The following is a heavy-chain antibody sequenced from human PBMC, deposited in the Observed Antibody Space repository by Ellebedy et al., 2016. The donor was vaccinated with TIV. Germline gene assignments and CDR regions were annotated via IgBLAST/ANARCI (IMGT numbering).Heavy chain of an antibody. CDR3: ARERYSYKYYYYMDV. D-gene: IGHD5-18*01. CDR1: GGSFSGYY. J-gene: IGHJ6*03. Sequence: GSLRLSXAVYGGSFSGYYWSWIRQPPGKGLEWIGEINHSGSTNYNPSLKSRVTISVDTSKNQFSLKLSSVTAADTAVYYCARERYSYKYYYYMDVWGKGTTVTVSS. CDR2: INHSGST. V-gene: IGHV4-34*01.